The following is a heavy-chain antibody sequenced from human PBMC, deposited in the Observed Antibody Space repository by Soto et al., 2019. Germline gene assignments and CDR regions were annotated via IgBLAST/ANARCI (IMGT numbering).Heavy chain of an antibody. J-gene: IGHJ4*02. CDR3: ARLTSSWHFDY. Sequence: EVQLLESGGGLVQPGGSLRLSCAASGFTFSSYAMSWVRQAPGKGLEWVSAISGSGGSTYYADSVKGRFTVSRDNSKNTLSLQSTRLRAEDTGVYYGARLTSSWHFDYWSQGTLVSVSS. V-gene: IGHV3-23*01. D-gene: IGHD6-13*01. CDR1: GFTFSSYA. CDR2: ISGSGGST.